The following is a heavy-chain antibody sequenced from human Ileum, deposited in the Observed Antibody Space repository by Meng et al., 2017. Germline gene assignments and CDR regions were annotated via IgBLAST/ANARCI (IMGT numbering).Heavy chain of an antibody. CDR1: GGSISSAIW. J-gene: IGHJ4*02. D-gene: IGHD1-14*01. CDR2: IFQSGST. CDR3: AKAAAYNLDI. Sequence: QLQLPDAGLGLVSPSGTLSLRCVVSGGSISSAIWWGWARQPPGKGLEWIGEIFQSGSTNYNPSLKSRVSISVDKSKNHLSLSLSSVTAADTAVYYCAKAAAYNLDIWGQGALVTVSS. V-gene: IGHV4-4*02.